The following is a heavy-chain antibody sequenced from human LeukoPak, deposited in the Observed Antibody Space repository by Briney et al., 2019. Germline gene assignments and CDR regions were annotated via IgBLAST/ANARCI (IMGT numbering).Heavy chain of an antibody. CDR1: GFTFSSYE. CDR3: AREVGSGYDRFDY. J-gene: IGHJ4*02. V-gene: IGHV3-48*03. CDR2: ISSSGSTI. Sequence: GGSLRLSCAASGFTFSSYEMNWVRQAPGKGLEWVSYISSSGSTIYYADSVKGRFTISRDNAKNSLYLQMNSLRAEDTAVYYCAREVGSGYDRFDYWGQGALVTVSS. D-gene: IGHD5-12*01.